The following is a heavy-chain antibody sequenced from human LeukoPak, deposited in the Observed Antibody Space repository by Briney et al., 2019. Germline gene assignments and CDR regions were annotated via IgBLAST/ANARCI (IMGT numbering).Heavy chain of an antibody. D-gene: IGHD5-18*01. J-gene: IGHJ6*03. CDR1: GFSVSSNY. CDR3: ARDRNTAMDYYYYMDV. Sequence: GGSLRLSCAASGFSVSSNYMSWVRQAPGKGLEWVSVIYSGGSTYYADSVKGRFTISRDNSKNTLYLQMNSLRAEDTAVYYRARDRNTAMDYYYYMDVWGKGTTVTVSS. CDR2: IYSGGST. V-gene: IGHV3-53*01.